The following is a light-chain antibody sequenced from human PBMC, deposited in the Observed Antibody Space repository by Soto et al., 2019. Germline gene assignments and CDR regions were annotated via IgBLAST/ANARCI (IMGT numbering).Light chain of an antibody. CDR1: SSDVGGYNY. CDR3: CSYAGSYTLV. V-gene: IGLV2-11*01. CDR2: DVS. Sequence: QSVLTQPRSVSGSPGQSVTISCTGTSSDVGGYNYVSWYQQHPGTAPKLMIYDVSKRPSGVPDRFSGSKSGNTASLTISGLQAEDEADYYRCSYAGSYTLVFGGGTKLTVL. J-gene: IGLJ3*02.